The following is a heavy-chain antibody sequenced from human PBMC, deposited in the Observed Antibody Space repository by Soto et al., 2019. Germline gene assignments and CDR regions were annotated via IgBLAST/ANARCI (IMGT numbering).Heavy chain of an antibody. V-gene: IGHV4-31*03. CDR1: GGSISSGGYY. CDR2: IYYSGST. Sequence: LSLTCTVSGGSISSGGYYWSWIRQHPGKCLEWIGYIYYSGSTYYNPSLKSRVTISVDTSKNQFSLKLSSVTAADTAVYYCARDAFGVDNWFDPWGQGTLVTVSS. CDR3: ARDAFGVDNWFDP. D-gene: IGHD3-3*01. J-gene: IGHJ5*02.